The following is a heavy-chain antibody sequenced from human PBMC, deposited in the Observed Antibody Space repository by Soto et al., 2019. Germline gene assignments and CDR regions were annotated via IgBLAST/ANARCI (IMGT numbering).Heavy chain of an antibody. CDR1: GFTFSDSY. Sequence: QVQLVESGGGLVKPGGSLRLSCAASGFTFSDSYMSWIPQAPGKGLAGISYITFSGNTVNYADSLKGRSTISRDNAKNSLYLQMNRLRAEDTAVYYCARVSWREKYGMDVWGQGTTVTVSS. V-gene: IGHV3-11*01. J-gene: IGHJ6*02. CDR2: ITFSGNTV. CDR3: ARVSWREKYGMDV.